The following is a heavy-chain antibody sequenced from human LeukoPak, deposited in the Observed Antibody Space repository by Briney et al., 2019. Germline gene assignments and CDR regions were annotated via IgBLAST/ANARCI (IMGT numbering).Heavy chain of an antibody. Sequence: PGGSLRLSCAASGFTFSSYSMNWVRQAPGKGLEWVSSISSSSSYIYYADSVKGRFIISRDNAKNSLYLQMNGLRAEDTAVYYCAREIVATIRPYWGQGTLVTVSS. CDR2: ISSSSSYI. CDR1: GFTFSSYS. CDR3: AREIVATIRPY. V-gene: IGHV3-21*01. J-gene: IGHJ4*02. D-gene: IGHD5-12*01.